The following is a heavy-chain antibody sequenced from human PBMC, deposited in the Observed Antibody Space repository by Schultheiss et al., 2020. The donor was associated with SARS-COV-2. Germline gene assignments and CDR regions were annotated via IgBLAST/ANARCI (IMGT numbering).Heavy chain of an antibody. CDR1: GGSISSGGYS. V-gene: IGHV4-30-2*01. D-gene: IGHD2-15*01. CDR3: ARSGCSGGSCYSTYDAFDI. CDR2: IYHSGST. Sequence: SQTLSLTCTVSGGSISSGGYSWSWIRQPPGKGLEWIGYIYHSGSTNYNPSLKSRVTISVDTSKNQFSLKLSSVTAADTAVYYCARSGCSGGSCYSTYDAFDIWGQGTMVTVSS. J-gene: IGHJ3*02.